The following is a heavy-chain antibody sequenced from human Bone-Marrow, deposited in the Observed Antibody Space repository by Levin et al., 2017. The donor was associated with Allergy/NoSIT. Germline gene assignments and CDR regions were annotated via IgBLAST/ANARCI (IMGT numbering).Heavy chain of an antibody. CDR3: ARVMDQGNYFDY. J-gene: IGHJ4*02. CDR1: GFTFRHYA. Sequence: GGSLRLSCAASGFTFRHYAMIWVRQAPGKGLEWVSRISGSGATTYYADSVKGRFTISRDKTKTLYLQMNSLRAEDTAVYYCARVMDQGNYFDYWGLGTLVTVSS. V-gene: IGHV3-23*01. D-gene: IGHD2-8*01. CDR2: ISGSGATT.